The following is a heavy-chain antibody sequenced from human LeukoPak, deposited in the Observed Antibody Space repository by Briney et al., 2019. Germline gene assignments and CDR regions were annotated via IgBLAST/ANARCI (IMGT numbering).Heavy chain of an antibody. D-gene: IGHD5-12*01. CDR1: GFTFSNYA. CDR2: ISYDGSNK. CDR3: ARYPGYSGYDY. J-gene: IGHJ4*02. Sequence: GRSLRLSCAASGFTFSNYAMHWVRQAPGKGLEWVAVISYDGSNKYYADSVKGRFTISRDNSKNTLYLQMNSLRAEDTAVYYCARYPGYSGYDYWGQGTLVTVSS. V-gene: IGHV3-30-3*01.